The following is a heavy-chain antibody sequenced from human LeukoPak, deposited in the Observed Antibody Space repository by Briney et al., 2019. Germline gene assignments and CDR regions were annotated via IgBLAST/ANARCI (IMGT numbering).Heavy chain of an antibody. D-gene: IGHD7-27*01. V-gene: IGHV3-21*01. J-gene: IGHJ4*02. CDR3: ARDYTGGWNDY. CDR2: ISSSSSYI. Sequence: GGSLRLSCAASGFTFSSYSMNWVRQAPGKGLEWVSSISSSSSYIYYADSVKGRFTIFRDNAKNSLYLQMNNLRAEDTAVYYCARDYTGGWNDYWGQGTLVTVSS. CDR1: GFTFSSYS.